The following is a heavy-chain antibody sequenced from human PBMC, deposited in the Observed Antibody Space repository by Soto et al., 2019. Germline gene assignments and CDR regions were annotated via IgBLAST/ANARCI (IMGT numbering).Heavy chain of an antibody. Sequence: QLHLQESGSGLVKPSQTLSLTCAVSGGSISSGGDFWSWIRQPPGKGLEWVGYIYHSGPTYYNPSLKSRITISVDTSKNQFSLKLSSVTAADTAVYYCARVHGGLNYFDYWGQGTLVTVPS. V-gene: IGHV4-30-2*01. J-gene: IGHJ4*02. CDR3: ARVHGGLNYFDY. CDR2: IYHSGPT. D-gene: IGHD2-15*01. CDR1: GGSISSGGDF.